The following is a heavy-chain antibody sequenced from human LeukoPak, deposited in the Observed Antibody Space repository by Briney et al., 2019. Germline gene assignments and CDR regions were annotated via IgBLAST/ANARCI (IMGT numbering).Heavy chain of an antibody. J-gene: IGHJ4*02. D-gene: IGHD2-2*01. CDR2: IHYSETT. CDR3: ARGPTYQPIDY. V-gene: IGHV4-39*02. CDR1: GGSISSSNYY. Sequence: SETLSLTGTVSGGSISSSNYYCSWIRQPPRKVLEWIASIHYSETTHYNPSLKSRVTISVDTSKNHFSLKLSSVTAADTAVYYCARGPTYQPIDYWGQGNLVIVS.